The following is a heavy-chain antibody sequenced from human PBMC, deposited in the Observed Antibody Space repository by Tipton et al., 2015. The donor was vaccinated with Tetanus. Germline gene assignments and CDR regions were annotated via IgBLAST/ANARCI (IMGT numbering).Heavy chain of an antibody. CDR3: VTGTLRYGA. D-gene: IGHD3-9*01. CDR1: GFAFSDHW. J-gene: IGHJ5*02. V-gene: IGHV3-7*01. Sequence: GSLRLSCAASGFAFSDHWMSWVRQAPGKGLEWVARIQPDESESHFVDSVKGRFSISRDNTKNSVYLQMNSLRIEDTAVYYCVTGTLRYGAWGQGTLVTVSS. CDR2: IQPDESES.